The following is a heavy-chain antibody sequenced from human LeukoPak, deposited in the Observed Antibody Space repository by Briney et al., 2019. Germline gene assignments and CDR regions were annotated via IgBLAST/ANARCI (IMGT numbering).Heavy chain of an antibody. J-gene: IGHJ4*02. CDR2: MYDTVNT. V-gene: IGHV4-59*11. CDR1: GGSISSHY. CDR3: ATIKRGYPYGYFDF. Sequence: TETLSLTCTVSGGSISSHYWSWVRQPPGKGLEWIGYMYDTVNTKDNPSLTSRLTLSADTSKNQFSLRLGSVTAADTAVYYCATIKRGYPYGYFDFWGQGILVTVSS. D-gene: IGHD5-18*01.